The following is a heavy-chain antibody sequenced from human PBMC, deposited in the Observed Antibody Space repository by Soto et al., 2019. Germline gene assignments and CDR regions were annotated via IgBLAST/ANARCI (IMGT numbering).Heavy chain of an antibody. Sequence: SGPTLVNPTQTLTLTCTFSGFSLSTSGMCVSWIRQPPGKALEWLALIDWDDDKYYSTSLKTRLTISKDTSKNQVVLTMTDMDPVDTATYYCARIQSSSSWLDVHYYYYYGMDVWGQGTTVTVS. D-gene: IGHD6-13*01. CDR3: ARIQSSSSWLDVHYYYYYGMDV. CDR1: GFSLSTSGMC. J-gene: IGHJ6*02. V-gene: IGHV2-70*01. CDR2: IDWDDDK.